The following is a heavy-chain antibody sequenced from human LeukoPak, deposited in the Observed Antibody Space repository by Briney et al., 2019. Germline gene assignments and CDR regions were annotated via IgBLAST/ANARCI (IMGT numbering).Heavy chain of an antibody. CDR2: IYHSGST. J-gene: IGHJ3*02. CDR3: ARRGVGATKYDAFDI. Sequence: PSDSLSLTCAVSGGSISSINVWSWVCQPPGKGLEWIGEIYHSGSTNYNPALKSRVTISVDKSKNQFSLKLSSVTAANTAVYYCARRGVGATKYDAFDIWGQGTMVTVSS. V-gene: IGHV4-4*02. D-gene: IGHD1-26*01. CDR1: GGSISSINV.